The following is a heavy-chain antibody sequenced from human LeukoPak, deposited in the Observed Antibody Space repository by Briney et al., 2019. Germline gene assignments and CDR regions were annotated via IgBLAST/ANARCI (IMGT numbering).Heavy chain of an antibody. V-gene: IGHV3-21*01. CDR3: ARGGYSYAYDY. CDR2: ISSSSSYI. D-gene: IGHD5-18*01. J-gene: IGHJ4*02. Sequence: GGSLRLSCAASGFTFSSYAMSWVRQAPGKGLEWVSSISSSSSYIYYADSVKGRFTISRDNAKNSLYLQMNSLRAEDTAVYYCARGGYSYAYDYWGQGTLVTVSS. CDR1: GFTFSSYA.